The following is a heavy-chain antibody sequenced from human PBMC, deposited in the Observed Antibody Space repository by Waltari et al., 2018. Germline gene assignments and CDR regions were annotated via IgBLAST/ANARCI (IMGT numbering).Heavy chain of an antibody. D-gene: IGHD3-10*01. V-gene: IGHV4-59*08. CDR3: ARRVAMVAGSSAGSWLDP. J-gene: IGHJ5*02. Sequence: QVQPQESGAGLVRPSETLSLTCTVSVHPNPKYTGNWIRQPPGSQLEWSGHASYTGTTIYNPSLECRVSISLDTSKNQFSLDLTSVTAADTAVYYCARRVAMVAGSSAGSWLDPWGQGTLVTVSS. CDR2: ASYTGTT. CDR1: VHPNPKYT.